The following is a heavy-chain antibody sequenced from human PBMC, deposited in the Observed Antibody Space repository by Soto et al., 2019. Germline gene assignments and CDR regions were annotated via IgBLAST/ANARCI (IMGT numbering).Heavy chain of an antibody. J-gene: IGHJ3*02. D-gene: IGHD3-3*01. V-gene: IGHV4-39*01. CDR1: GGSISSSSYY. CDR2: IYYSGST. CDR3: ARRRLVLRFLEWSPGDHFDI. Sequence: SETLSLTCTVSGGSISSSSYYWGWIRQPPGKGLEWIGSIYYSGSTYYNPSLKSRVTISVDTSKNQFSLKLSSVTAADTAVYYCARRRLVLRFLEWSPGDHFDIWGQGTMVTVSS.